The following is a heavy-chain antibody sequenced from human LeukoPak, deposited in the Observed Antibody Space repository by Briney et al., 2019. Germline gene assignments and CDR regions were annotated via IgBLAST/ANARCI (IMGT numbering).Heavy chain of an antibody. CDR2: IYSGGST. CDR1: GFTVSSNY. CDR3: ARDFHYDSSGYYGY. J-gene: IGHJ4*02. Sequence: PGGSLRLSCAASGFTVSSNYMSWVRQAPGKGLEWVSVIYSGGSTYYADSVKGRFTISRDNAKNSLYLQMNSLRAEDTAVYYCARDFHYDSSGYYGYWGQGTLVTVSS. V-gene: IGHV3-53*01. D-gene: IGHD3-22*01.